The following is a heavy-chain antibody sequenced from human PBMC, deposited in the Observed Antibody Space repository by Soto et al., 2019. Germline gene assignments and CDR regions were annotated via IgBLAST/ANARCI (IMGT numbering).Heavy chain of an antibody. CDR1: GFTFSSYG. Sequence: QAQLVESGGGVVQPGRSLRLSCAASGFTFSSYGMHWVRQAPGTXXXWVGVIPYDGGLQHYADSVKGRFTISRDNSKXXVLXQXXXXXXXXXXXXYCVSDRGYXXASVPYSWGQGTLVSVSS. D-gene: IGHD5-18*01. V-gene: IGHV3-30*05. CDR2: IPYDGGLQ. CDR3: VSDRGYXXASVPYS. J-gene: IGHJ4*02.